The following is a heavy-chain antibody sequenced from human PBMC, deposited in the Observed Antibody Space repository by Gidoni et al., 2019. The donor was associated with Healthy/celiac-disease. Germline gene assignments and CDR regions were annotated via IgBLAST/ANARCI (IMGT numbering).Heavy chain of an antibody. J-gene: IGHJ4*02. D-gene: IGHD1-26*01. CDR3: GRERSGSSRYFDY. CDR2: IYYSGCT. Sequence: QVQLQESGPGLVKPSQTLSLTCTVSGGSISSGGYYWGWLRQHPGKSLEWIGYIYYSGCTYYNPSLKSRVTISVDTSKIQCSLKLSSVTASGAAVYYCGRERSGSSRYFDYWGQGTLVTVSS. V-gene: IGHV4-31*03. CDR1: GGSISSGGYY.